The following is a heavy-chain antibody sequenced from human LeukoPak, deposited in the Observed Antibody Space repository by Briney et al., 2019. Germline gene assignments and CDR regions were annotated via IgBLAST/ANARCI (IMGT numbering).Heavy chain of an antibody. D-gene: IGHD3-10*01. Sequence: GGSLRLSCAASGFTFSGSALHWVRQASGQGLEWVGRIRSTANGYATAYAASVKVRFTISRDDSKNTAYLQMDSLKTEDTAVYYCTGNYYGSGSYADFDYWGQGTLVTVSS. CDR1: GFTFSGSA. V-gene: IGHV3-73*01. J-gene: IGHJ4*02. CDR3: TGNYYGSGSYADFDY. CDR2: IRSTANGYAT.